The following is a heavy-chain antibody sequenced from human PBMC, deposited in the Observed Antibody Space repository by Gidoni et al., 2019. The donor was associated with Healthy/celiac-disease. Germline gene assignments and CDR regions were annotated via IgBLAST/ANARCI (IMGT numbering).Heavy chain of an antibody. V-gene: IGHV4-39*01. D-gene: IGHD2-15*01. CDR1: GGSISSSSYY. Sequence: QLQLQESGPGLVKPSETLSLTCPVSGGSISSSSYYWGWLRQPPGKGLEWIGSIYYSGSTYYNPSLKSRVTISVDTSKNQFSLKLSSVTAADTAVYYCARHYCSGGSCYRNYGMDVWGQGTTVTVSS. J-gene: IGHJ6*02. CDR3: ARHYCSGGSCYRNYGMDV. CDR2: IYYSGST.